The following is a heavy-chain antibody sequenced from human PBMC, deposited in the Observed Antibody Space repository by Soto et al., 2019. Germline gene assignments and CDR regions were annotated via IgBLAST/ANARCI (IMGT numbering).Heavy chain of an antibody. CDR2: ISGGGGGT. CDR3: AKEWVTVSDTRSVYLFGY. Sequence: EVQLLESGGGLVQPGGSLRLSCAASGFTFSNYAMSWARQAPGKGLEWVSSISGGGGGTYYTDSVKGRFTISRDNSKTALYLQMNSLRAEDTAVYYGAKEWVTVSDTRSVYLFGYWAQGTLVTVPS. CDR1: GFTFSNYA. D-gene: IGHD4-17*01. V-gene: IGHV3-23*01. J-gene: IGHJ4*02.